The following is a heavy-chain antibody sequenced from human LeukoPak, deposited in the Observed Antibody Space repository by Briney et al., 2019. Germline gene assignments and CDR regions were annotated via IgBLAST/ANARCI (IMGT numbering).Heavy chain of an antibody. CDR3: ARVVVSSSSDYFDY. CDR1: GFTFSTYA. J-gene: IGHJ4*02. V-gene: IGHV3-30*04. CDR2: ISHDGSNK. D-gene: IGHD6-6*01. Sequence: GGSLRLSCAASGFTFSTYAVHWVRQAPGKGLEWVAVISHDGSNKYYADSVKGRFTISRDNSKNTLYLQVNSLRAEDTAMYYCARVVVSSSSDYFDYWGQGTLVTVSS.